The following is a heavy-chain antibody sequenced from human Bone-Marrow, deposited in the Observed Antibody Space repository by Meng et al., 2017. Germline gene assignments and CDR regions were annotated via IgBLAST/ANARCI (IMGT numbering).Heavy chain of an antibody. V-gene: IGHV4-59*12. CDR3: ARDRGHTKAFDY. J-gene: IGHJ4*02. CDR2: IYYSGST. D-gene: IGHD2-15*01. Sequence: GSLRLSCTVSGGSISSYYWSWIRQPPGKGLEWIGYIYYSGSTNYNPSLKSRVTISVDTSKNQFSLKLSSVTAADTAVYYCARDRGHTKAFDYWGQGTLVTVSS. CDR1: GGSISSYY.